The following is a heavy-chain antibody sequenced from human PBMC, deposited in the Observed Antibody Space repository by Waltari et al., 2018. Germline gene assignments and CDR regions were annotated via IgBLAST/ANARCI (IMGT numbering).Heavy chain of an antibody. CDR3: AKDRGSGRIFFDS. CDR1: GFTFSHFA. V-gene: IGHV3-23*01. D-gene: IGHD3-10*01. Sequence: EVQLLESGGDLIEPGGSLSLSCAASGFTFSHFAMTWVRQAPGKRLEWVSSSSGSGGTSYYTDSGTGRFTVSRDNSDNTLYLQMNNLRADDTGIYYCAKDRGSGRIFFDSWGRGTLVVVSS. CDR2: SSGSGGTS. J-gene: IGHJ4*02.